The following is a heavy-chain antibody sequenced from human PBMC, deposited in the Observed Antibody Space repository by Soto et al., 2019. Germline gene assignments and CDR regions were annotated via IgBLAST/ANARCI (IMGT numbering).Heavy chain of an antibody. V-gene: IGHV1-58*01. CDR2: IVVGSGNT. CDR1: GFTFTSSA. J-gene: IGHJ3*02. Sequence: SVKVSCNASGFTFTSSAVQLVRQARGQRLEWIGWIVVGSGNTNYAQKFQERVTITRDMSTSTAYMELSSLRSEDTAVYYCAAGLDRLHDAFDIWGQGTMVTVSS. D-gene: IGHD2-2*03. CDR3: AAGLDRLHDAFDI.